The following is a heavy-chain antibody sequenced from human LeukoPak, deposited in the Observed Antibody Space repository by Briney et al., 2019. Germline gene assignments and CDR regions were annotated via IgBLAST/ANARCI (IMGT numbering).Heavy chain of an antibody. D-gene: IGHD6-13*01. CDR2: INPSGGST. CDR3: ARSSRGSSSRNDAFDI. CDR1: GYTFTSYY. Sequence: ASVKVSCKASGYTFTSYYVHWVRQAPGQGLEWMGIINPSGGSTSYAQKFQGRVTMTRDTSTSTVYMELSSLRSEDTAVYYCARSSRGSSSRNDAFDIWGQGTMVTVSS. V-gene: IGHV1-46*01. J-gene: IGHJ3*02.